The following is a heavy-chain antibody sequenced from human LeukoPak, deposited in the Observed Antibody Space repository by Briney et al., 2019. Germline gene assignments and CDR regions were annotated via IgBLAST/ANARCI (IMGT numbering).Heavy chain of an antibody. J-gene: IGHJ4*02. CDR3: ARDPPIAAADDFDY. Sequence: SETLSLTCTVSGYSISSGYYWGWIRQPPGKGLEWIGSIYHSGSTYYNPSLKSRVTISVDTSKNQFSLKLSSVTAADTAVYYCARDPPIAAADDFDYWGQGTLVTVSS. V-gene: IGHV4-38-2*02. CDR2: IYHSGST. CDR1: GYSISSGYY. D-gene: IGHD6-13*01.